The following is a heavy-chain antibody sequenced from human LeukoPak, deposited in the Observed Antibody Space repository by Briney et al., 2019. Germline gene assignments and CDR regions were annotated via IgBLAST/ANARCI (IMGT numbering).Heavy chain of an antibody. Sequence: GGSLRLSYAASGFTFSSYGMHWVRQAPGKGLEWVALIPYDGTNKYYADSVKGRFTISRDNSKNTLYLQMNSLRAEDTAVYYCAKDLTTTVTTAIDCWGQGTLVTVSS. D-gene: IGHD4-17*01. CDR1: GFTFSSYG. CDR2: IPYDGTNK. CDR3: AKDLTTTVTTAIDC. V-gene: IGHV3-30*02. J-gene: IGHJ4*02.